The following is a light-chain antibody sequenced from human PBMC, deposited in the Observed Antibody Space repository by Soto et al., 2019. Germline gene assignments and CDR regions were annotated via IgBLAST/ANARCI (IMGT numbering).Light chain of an antibody. CDR1: SGSIASNY. CDR2: EDN. V-gene: IGLV6-57*04. CDR3: QPYDNRNLV. J-gene: IGLJ1*01. Sequence: NFMLTQPHSVSESPGRTVTISCTRSSGSIASNYVQWYQQRPGSAPTTVIYEDNQRPSGVPDRFSGSIDSSSKSASLTISGLKTEDEADYYCQPYDNRNLVFGSGTMLTVL.